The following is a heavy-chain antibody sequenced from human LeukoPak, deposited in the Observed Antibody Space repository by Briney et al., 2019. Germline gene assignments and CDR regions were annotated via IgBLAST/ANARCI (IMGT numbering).Heavy chain of an antibody. CDR3: ASTEIGNY. J-gene: IGHJ4*02. Sequence: PGRSLRLSCAASGFTFSSYAMHWFRQAPGKGLEWVAVISYDGSNKYYADSVKGRFTISRDNSKNTLYLQMNSLRAEDTAVYYCASTEIGNYWGQGTLVTVSS. CDR1: GFTFSSYA. CDR2: ISYDGSNK. D-gene: IGHD1-14*01. V-gene: IGHV3-30*01.